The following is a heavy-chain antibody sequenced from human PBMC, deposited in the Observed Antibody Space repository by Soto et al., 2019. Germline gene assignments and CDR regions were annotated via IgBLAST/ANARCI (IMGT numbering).Heavy chain of an antibody. V-gene: IGHV3-15*07. D-gene: IGHD3-22*01. CDR1: GFPLPTPW. Sequence: EVQLVESGGGLLEPGGPLNLPCEAPGFPLPTPWKNWVAQAPGKGREWVGRIKSKIDGGTTDFAAPVKGRFAISRDDSRNMVYFQMNSLEIEDTAVYYCTTDSHFTMKLVRFDYWGLGTLVTVSS. J-gene: IGHJ4*01. CDR2: IKSKIDGGTT. CDR3: TTDSHFTMKLVRFDY.